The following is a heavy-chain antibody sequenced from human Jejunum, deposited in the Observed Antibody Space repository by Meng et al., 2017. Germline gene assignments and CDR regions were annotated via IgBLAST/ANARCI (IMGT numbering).Heavy chain of an antibody. J-gene: IGHJ4*02. V-gene: IGHV4-34*01. Sequence: QLQLRRRGAGIVYPSETLPFTASGSVYSVGYLYWTWIRQPPGNGLEWIGEIDHSGRTNYNPSLKSRVSMSVDTAKNQFSLTRNSVTAADTAVYYCARGVGDIRVGFDYWGQGILVTVSS. CDR1: VYSVGYLY. D-gene: IGHD5-12*01. CDR2: IDHSGRT. CDR3: ARGVGDIRVGFDY.